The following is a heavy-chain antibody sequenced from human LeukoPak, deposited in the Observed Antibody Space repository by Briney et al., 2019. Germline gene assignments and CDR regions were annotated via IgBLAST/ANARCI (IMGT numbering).Heavy chain of an antibody. CDR3: ARDPYSGSYGNYYYYFMDV. CDR1: GFTFSSYS. CDR2: VSPSGDIT. D-gene: IGHD1-26*01. J-gene: IGHJ6*03. V-gene: IGHV3-23*01. Sequence: GGSLRLSCAASGFTFSSYSMNWVRQAPGKGLEWVSGVSPSGDITYYADSVKGRFTISRDNSKNRVYLQMNSLRAEDTAVYYCARDPYSGSYGNYYYYFMDVWGKGTTVTISS.